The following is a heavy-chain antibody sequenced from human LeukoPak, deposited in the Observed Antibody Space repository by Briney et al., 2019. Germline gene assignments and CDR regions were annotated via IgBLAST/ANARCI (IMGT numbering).Heavy chain of an antibody. D-gene: IGHD4-11*01. CDR1: GGTFSSYA. Sequence: ASVKVSCKASGGTFSSYAISWVRQAPGQGLEWMGGIIPIFGTANYAQKFQGRVTITADESTSTAYMELSSLRSEDTAVYYCASCDTVTTTRWYHMDVWGKGTTVTVSS. CDR2: IIPIFGTA. CDR3: ASCDTVTTTRWYHMDV. V-gene: IGHV1-69*13. J-gene: IGHJ6*03.